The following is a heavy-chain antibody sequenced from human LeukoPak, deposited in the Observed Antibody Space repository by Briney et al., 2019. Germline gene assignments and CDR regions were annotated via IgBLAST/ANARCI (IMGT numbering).Heavy chain of an antibody. CDR3: AKGGQRNRAHFDY. CDR1: GYTFTSYD. CDR2: IIPIFGTA. Sequence: SVKVSCKTSGYTFTSYDIHWVRQAPGQGLEWMGGIIPIFGTANHAQKFQGRVTITADESTSTAYMELSSLRSEDTAVYYCAKGGQRNRAHFDYWGQGTLVTVSS. J-gene: IGHJ4*02. V-gene: IGHV1-69*13. D-gene: IGHD1-14*01.